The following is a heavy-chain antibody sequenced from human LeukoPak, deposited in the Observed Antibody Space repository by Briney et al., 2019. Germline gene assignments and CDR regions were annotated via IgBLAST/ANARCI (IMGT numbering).Heavy chain of an antibody. D-gene: IGHD6-19*01. V-gene: IGHV3-23*01. Sequence: GGSLRLSCAASGFTFSSYAMSWVRQAPGKGLEWVSAISGSGGSTYYADSVKGRFTISRDNSKNTLYLQMNSLRAEDTAVYYCARLYSTGCYGGPDYWGQGTLVAVSS. CDR2: ISGSGGST. CDR3: ARLYSTGCYGGPDY. J-gene: IGHJ4*02. CDR1: GFTFSSYA.